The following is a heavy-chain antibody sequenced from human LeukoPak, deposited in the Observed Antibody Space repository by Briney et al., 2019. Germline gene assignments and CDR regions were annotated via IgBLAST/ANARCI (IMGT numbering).Heavy chain of an antibody. CDR1: GGPISEGSYY. CDR2: IYHSG. Sequence: SETLSLTCTVSGGPISEGSYYWGWVRQPPGKGLEWIGSIYHSGNNPSLKSRVTISVDTSKNQFSLKLSSVDRADTAVYYCARWDGTGYYYGNWGQGTLVSVSS. J-gene: IGHJ4*02. CDR3: ARWDGTGYYYGN. V-gene: IGHV4-39*01. D-gene: IGHD3-22*01.